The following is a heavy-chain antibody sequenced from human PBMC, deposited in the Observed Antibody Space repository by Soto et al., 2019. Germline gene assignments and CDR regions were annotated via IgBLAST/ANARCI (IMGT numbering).Heavy chain of an antibody. CDR2: ISAYNGNT. D-gene: IGHD3-22*01. V-gene: IGHV1-18*04. J-gene: IGHJ1*01. Sequence: GASVKVSCKASGYTFTSYGISWVRQAPGQRLEWMGWISAYNGNTNYAQKLQGRVTMTTDTSTSTAYMELRSLRSDDTAVYYCARSRDYDSSGYIGFQHWGQGTLVTVSS. CDR3: ARSRDYDSSGYIGFQH. CDR1: GYTFTSYG.